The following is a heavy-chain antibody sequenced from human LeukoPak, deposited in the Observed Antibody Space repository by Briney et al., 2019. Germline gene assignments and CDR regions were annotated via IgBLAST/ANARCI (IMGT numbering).Heavy chain of an antibody. D-gene: IGHD3-22*01. CDR1: GFTFSSYW. V-gene: IGHV3-7*01. CDR3: ARDPPSAGYYDSSGYYH. Sequence: GGSLRLSCAASGFTFSSYWMSWVRQAPGKGLEWVANIKQDGSEKYYVDSVKGRFTISRDNAKNSLYLQMNSLRAEDTAAYYCARDPPSAGYYDSSGYYHWGQGTLVTVSS. J-gene: IGHJ5*02. CDR2: IKQDGSEK.